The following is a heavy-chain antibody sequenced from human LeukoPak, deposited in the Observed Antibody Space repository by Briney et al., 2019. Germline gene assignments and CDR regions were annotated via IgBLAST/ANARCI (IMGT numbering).Heavy chain of an antibody. J-gene: IGHJ4*02. CDR2: IKSKTDDGTT. Sequence: PGGSLRLSCAASGFTFRNAWMSWVRQAPGKGLEWVGRIKSKTDDGTTDYAAPVKGRFTISRDDSKNTLYLQMSSLKTEDTAVYYCTTGRGITWTYFDYWGQGTLVTVSS. D-gene: IGHD3-10*01. CDR1: GFTFRNAW. CDR3: TTGRGITWTYFDY. V-gene: IGHV3-15*01.